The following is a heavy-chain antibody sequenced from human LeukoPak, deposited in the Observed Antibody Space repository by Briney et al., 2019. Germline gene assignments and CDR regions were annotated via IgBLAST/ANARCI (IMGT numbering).Heavy chain of an antibody. D-gene: IGHD2-21*02. CDR3: TRHRYGDSGGDFDY. Sequence: PGGSLRLSCVASGFAFRNYWMYWVRQAPGKGLVWVSRINDDGSSTTYADSVKGRFTISRDDSKNTAYLQMNSLKTGDTAVYYCTRHRYGDSGGDFDYWGQGTLVTVSS. V-gene: IGHV3-74*01. J-gene: IGHJ4*02. CDR2: INDDGSST. CDR1: GFAFRNYW.